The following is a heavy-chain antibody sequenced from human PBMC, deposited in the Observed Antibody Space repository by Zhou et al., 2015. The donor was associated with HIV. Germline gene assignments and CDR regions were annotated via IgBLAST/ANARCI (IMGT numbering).Heavy chain of an antibody. Sequence: VQLVESGGGVVQPGRSLRLSCTASGFTFSSYGMNWVRQAAGKGLEWVSYIGGGSGTSTLYADSVRGRFTISKDIAKNSLYLQMNSLRAEDTAVYYCAREGSSGWYYFDYWGQGTLVTVSS. CDR2: IGGGSGTST. J-gene: IGHJ4*02. V-gene: IGHV3-48*01. D-gene: IGHD6-19*01. CDR1: GFTFSSYG. CDR3: AREGSSGWYYFDY.